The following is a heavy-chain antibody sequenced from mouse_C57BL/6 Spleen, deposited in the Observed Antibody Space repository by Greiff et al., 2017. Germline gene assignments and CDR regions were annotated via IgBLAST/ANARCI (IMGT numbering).Heavy chain of an antibody. D-gene: IGHD1-1*01. J-gene: IGHJ2*01. CDR2: IDPENGDT. CDR3: TPLITTVPLDY. CDR1: GFNINDDY. Sequence: EVHLVESGAELVRPGASVKLSCTASGFNINDDYMHWVKQRPEQGLEWIGWIDPENGDTEYASKFQGKATITADTSSNTAYLQLSSLTSEDTAVYYCTPLITTVPLDYWGQGTTLTVSS. V-gene: IGHV14-4*01.